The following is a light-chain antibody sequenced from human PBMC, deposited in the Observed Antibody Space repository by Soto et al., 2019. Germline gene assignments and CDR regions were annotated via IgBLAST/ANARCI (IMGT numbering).Light chain of an antibody. CDR2: AAS. CDR3: QQYDNSLYT. J-gene: IGKJ2*01. Sequence: ELVLTQSPGTLSLSPGERATLSCRASQSVSSTYLAWYQQKPGQPPRLLIYAASSRATGIPDRFSGTGSGTDFTLTISRLEPEDFAVYYFQQYDNSLYTFGPGTKLEIK. V-gene: IGKV3-20*01. CDR1: QSVSSTY.